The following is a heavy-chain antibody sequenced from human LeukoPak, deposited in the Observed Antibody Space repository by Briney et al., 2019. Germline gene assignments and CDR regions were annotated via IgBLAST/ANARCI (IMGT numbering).Heavy chain of an antibody. CDR1: GGSLSSPYY. CDR3: AREDPDGMDV. CDR2: IYYSGST. Sequence: SETLSLTCTVSGGSLSSPYYWGWIRQPPGKGLEWIGYIYYSGSTNYNPSLKSRVTISVDTSKNQFSLKLSSVTAADTAVYYCAREDPDGMDVWGQGTTVTVSS. J-gene: IGHJ6*02. V-gene: IGHV4-61*01.